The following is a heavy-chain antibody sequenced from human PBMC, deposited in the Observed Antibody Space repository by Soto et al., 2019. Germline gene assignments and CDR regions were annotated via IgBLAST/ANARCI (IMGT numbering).Heavy chain of an antibody. CDR2: INTDGTSA. Sequence: GGSLRLSCAASGFTFSGYWMHWVRQTPGMGLEWPSRINTDGTSAKYADSVRGRFSMSRDNADSTLYLQMNSLRDEDTGVYYCVRELIPVLGSIRYFDPWGQGTLVTVSS. J-gene: IGHJ5*02. CDR3: VRELIPVLGSIRYFDP. V-gene: IGHV3-74*01. D-gene: IGHD6-19*01. CDR1: GFTFSGYW.